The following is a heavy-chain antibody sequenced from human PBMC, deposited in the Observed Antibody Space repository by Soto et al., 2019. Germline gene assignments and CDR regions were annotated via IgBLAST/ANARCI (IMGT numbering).Heavy chain of an antibody. CDR3: SRAVYFGDDCDSYGMDV. CDR1: GYSFTDDY. D-gene: IGHD2-21*02. V-gene: IGHV1-2*02. J-gene: IGHJ6*02. Sequence: QVQVVQSGAEVKKPGASVKISCKTSGYSFTDDYLHWVRQAPCQGLEWVGWINPHSGSINFAQKFLVRVSMTRDTSISTSYMELFSMTSDDTAIYDCSRAVYFGDDCDSYGMDVWGQGTTVTFYS. CDR2: INPHSGSI.